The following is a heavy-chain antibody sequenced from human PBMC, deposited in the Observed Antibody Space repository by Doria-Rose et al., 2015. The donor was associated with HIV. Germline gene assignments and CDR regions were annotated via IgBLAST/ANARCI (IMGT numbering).Heavy chain of an antibody. CDR1: FNSYY. J-gene: IGHJ4*02. CDR3: ARSGGRITDY. V-gene: IGHV4-34*01. Sequence: FNSYYWTWIRQPPGKCLEWLGEINHLEDTSSNPSLNNRVTIPIDTSKNQFSLNLTSVTAADTAVYYCARSGGRITDYGGQGT. CDR2: INHLEDT.